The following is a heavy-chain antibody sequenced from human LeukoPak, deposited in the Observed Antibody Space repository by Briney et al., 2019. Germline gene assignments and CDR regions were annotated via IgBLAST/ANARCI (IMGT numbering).Heavy chain of an antibody. CDR3: ARNQRYFDY. D-gene: IGHD1-14*01. V-gene: IGHV3-33*01. CDR1: GFTFSSYG. Sequence: GRSLRLSCAASGFTFSSYGMHWVRQAPGKGLEWVAVIWYDGSNKFYADSVKGRFTISRDNPKNTLYLQMNSLRAEDTAVYYCARNQRYFDYWGQGTLVTVSS. CDR2: IWYDGSNK. J-gene: IGHJ4*02.